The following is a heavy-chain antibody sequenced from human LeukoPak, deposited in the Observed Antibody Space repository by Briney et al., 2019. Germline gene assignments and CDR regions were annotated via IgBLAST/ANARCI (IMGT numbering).Heavy chain of an antibody. CDR3: ATGLGVTTWNWFDP. J-gene: IGHJ5*02. CDR1: GYTFTDYY. CDR2: IIPNSGGT. V-gene: IGHV1-2*02. D-gene: IGHD4-11*01. Sequence: ASVKVSCKASGYTFTDYYIHWVRQAPGQGLEWMGWIIPNSGGTIYAQKFQGRVTMTRDTSISTAYMELSRLRSDDTAVYYCATGLGVTTWNWFDPWGQGTLVTVSS.